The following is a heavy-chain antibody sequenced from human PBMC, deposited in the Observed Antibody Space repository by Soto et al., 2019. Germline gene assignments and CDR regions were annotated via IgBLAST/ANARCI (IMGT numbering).Heavy chain of an antibody. CDR2: IYYSGST. D-gene: IGHD3-22*01. J-gene: IGHJ3*02. V-gene: IGHV4-59*01. CDR1: GGSISSYY. CDR3: ARDPTDYYDSSATLDAFDI. Sequence: LSLTCTVSGGSISSYYWSWIRQPPGKGLEWIGYIYYSGSTNYNPSLKSRVTISVDTSKDQFSLKLSSVTAADTAVYYCARDPTDYYDSSATLDAFDIWGQGTMVTVSS.